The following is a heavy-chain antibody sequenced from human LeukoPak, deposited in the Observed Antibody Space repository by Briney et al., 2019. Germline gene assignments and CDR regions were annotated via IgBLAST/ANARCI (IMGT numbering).Heavy chain of an antibody. Sequence: SETLSLTCAVYGGSFSNYYWSWIRQPPGKGLEWIGEINDSGTINYNPSLMSRVTISVDKSKNQFSLKLSSVTAADTAVYYCARRWNYGRNYYIDVWGKGATVSLSS. J-gene: IGHJ6*03. CDR1: GGSFSNYY. V-gene: IGHV4-34*01. CDR3: ARRWNYGRNYYIDV. CDR2: INDSGTI. D-gene: IGHD1-7*01.